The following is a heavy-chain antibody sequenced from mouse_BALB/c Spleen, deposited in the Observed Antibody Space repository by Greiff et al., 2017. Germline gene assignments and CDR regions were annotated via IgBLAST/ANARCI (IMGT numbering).Heavy chain of an antibody. CDR3: ARHEAMDY. V-gene: IGHV5-6*03. Sequence: EVKLMESGGGLVKPGGSLKLSCAASGFTFSSYAMSWVRQSPEKRLEWVATISSGGSYTYYPDSVKGRFTISRDNAKNTLYLQMSSLKSEDTAMYYCARHEAMDYWGQGTSVTVSS. CDR2: ISSGGSYT. CDR1: GFTFSSYA. J-gene: IGHJ4*01.